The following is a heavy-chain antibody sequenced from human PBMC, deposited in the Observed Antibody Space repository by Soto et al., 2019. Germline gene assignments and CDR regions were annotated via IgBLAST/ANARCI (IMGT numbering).Heavy chain of an antibody. CDR3: ARDSGYYDTSGYYGTFYYYGMDV. Sequence: EVQLVESGGDLVLPGGSLKVSCAASGFTFSNWDMNWVRQAPGKGLEWVSYISSSSLTIYYTDSVRGRFTISRDNAKNSLYLQMNNLRDEDTAVYYCARDSGYYDTSGYYGTFYYYGMDVWGQGTTVTFSS. V-gene: IGHV3-48*02. J-gene: IGHJ6*02. CDR2: ISSSSLTI. CDR1: GFTFSNWD. D-gene: IGHD3-22*01.